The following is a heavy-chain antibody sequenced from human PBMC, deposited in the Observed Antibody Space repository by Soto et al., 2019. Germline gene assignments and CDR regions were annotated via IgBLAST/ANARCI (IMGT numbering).Heavy chain of an antibody. J-gene: IGHJ4*02. CDR2: ISAYNGNT. CDR3: AREVGPTTMIVVIPVGYFDY. Sequence: GASVKVSCKASGYTFTSYGISWVRQAPGQGLEWMGWISAYNGNTNYAQKLQGRVTMTTDTSTSTAYMELRSLRSDDTAVYYCAREVGPTTMIVVIPVGYFDYWGQGTLVTVSS. V-gene: IGHV1-18*01. CDR1: GYTFTSYG. D-gene: IGHD3-22*01.